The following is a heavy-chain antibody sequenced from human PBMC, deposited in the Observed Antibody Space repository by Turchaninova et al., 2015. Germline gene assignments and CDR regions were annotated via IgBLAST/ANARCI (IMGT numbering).Heavy chain of an antibody. CDR3: AREVGANDPFDC. Sequence: QVTLKESGPALVIPTQTLTLTCTCSGFSLRTSGTRVSWIRQPPGKALEGLGGSDCDDDQFYNTSLKTRLTISKDTSKNQVVLTMTNMDPVDTATYYCAREVGANDPFDCWGQGTLVIVSS. D-gene: IGHD1-26*01. CDR1: GFSLRTSGTR. V-gene: IGHV2-70*04. J-gene: IGHJ4*02. CDR2: SDCDDDQ.